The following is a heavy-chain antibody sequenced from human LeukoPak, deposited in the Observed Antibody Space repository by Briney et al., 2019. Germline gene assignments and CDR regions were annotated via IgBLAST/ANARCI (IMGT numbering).Heavy chain of an antibody. D-gene: IGHD3-10*01. CDR1: GYTFTGYY. Sequence: ASVKVSSKASGYTFTGYYMHWVRQAPGQGLEWMGWINPNSGDTNFAQKFQGWVTMTRDTSISTAYMELRRLKSDDTAVYYCARDLRFGESDSFDIWGQGTMVTVSS. V-gene: IGHV1-2*04. J-gene: IGHJ3*02. CDR2: INPNSGDT. CDR3: ARDLRFGESDSFDI.